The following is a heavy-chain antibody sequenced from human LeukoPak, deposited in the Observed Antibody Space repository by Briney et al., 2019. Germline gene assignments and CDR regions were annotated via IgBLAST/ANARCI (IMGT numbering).Heavy chain of an antibody. J-gene: IGHJ4*02. D-gene: IGHD3-3*01. Sequence: PGGSLRLSCAASGFTFSSYWMSWVRQAAGKGLEWVANIKQDGSEKYYVDSVEGRFIISRDNAKNSLYLQMNSLRAEDTAVYYCARDKGYYDFWSGFDYWGQGTQVTVSS. CDR3: ARDKGYYDFWSGFDY. CDR1: GFTFSSYW. CDR2: IKQDGSEK. V-gene: IGHV3-7*01.